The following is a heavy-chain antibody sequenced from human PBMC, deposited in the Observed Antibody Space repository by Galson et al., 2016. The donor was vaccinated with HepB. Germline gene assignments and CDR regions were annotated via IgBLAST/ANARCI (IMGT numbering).Heavy chain of an antibody. CDR3: ARVVYAGYSILGYYFDS. CDR1: GDSVSSNKW. D-gene: IGHD4-23*01. J-gene: IGHJ4*02. Sequence: ETLSLTCAVYGDSVSSNKWWTWVRQPPGKGLEWIGEIHHRRSSNFNPSLKSRVTISVDKSKNQFSLRLNSVTAADTAVYFCARVVYAGYSILGYYFDSWGQGTLVTVSS. CDR2: IHHRRSS. V-gene: IGHV4-4*01.